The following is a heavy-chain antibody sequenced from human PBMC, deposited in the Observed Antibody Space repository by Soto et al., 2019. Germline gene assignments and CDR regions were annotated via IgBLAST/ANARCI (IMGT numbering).Heavy chain of an antibody. CDR2: VSGSGDVT. V-gene: IGHV3-23*01. Sequence: GGSLRLSCAASGFTFNRYGMNWIRQAPGKGLEWVSVVSGSGDVTVYADSVKGRFTISRDNSKNTLYLQMNSLRDEDTAVYYCAVCRSGVCYRGEGLDIWGQGTMVTVS. CDR1: GFTFNRYG. J-gene: IGHJ3*02. D-gene: IGHD2-8*01. CDR3: AVCRSGVCYRGEGLDI.